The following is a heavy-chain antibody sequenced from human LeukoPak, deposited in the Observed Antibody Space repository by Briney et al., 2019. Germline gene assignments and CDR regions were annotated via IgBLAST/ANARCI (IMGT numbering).Heavy chain of an antibody. CDR2: IYYSGST. D-gene: IGHD6-6*01. CDR1: GGSISSSSYY. V-gene: IGHV4-39*01. Sequence: SETLSLACTVSGGSISSSSYYWGWIRQPPGKGLEWIGSIYYSGSTYYNPSLKSRVTISVDTSKNQFSLKLSSVTAADTAVYYCARARRRFGPWGQGTLVTVSS. J-gene: IGHJ5*02. CDR3: ARARRRFGP.